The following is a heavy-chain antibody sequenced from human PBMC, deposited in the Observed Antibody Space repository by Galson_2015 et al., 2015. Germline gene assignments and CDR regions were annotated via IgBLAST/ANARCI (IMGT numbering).Heavy chain of an antibody. J-gene: IGHJ4*02. CDR1: GFTFSRYR. CDR3: ARDLAEQWLVQGGFGY. V-gene: IGHV3-21*01. D-gene: IGHD6-19*01. CDR2: ISSTGTYT. Sequence: SLRLSCAASGFTFSRYRMNWVRQAPGKGLEWVSSISSTGTYTYYADSLKGRFTISRDNAKNSLYLQMNSLRAEDTAVYYCARDLAEQWLVQGGFGYWGQGTLVTVSS.